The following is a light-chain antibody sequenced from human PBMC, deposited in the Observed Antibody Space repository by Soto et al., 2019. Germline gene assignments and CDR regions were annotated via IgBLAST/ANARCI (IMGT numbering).Light chain of an antibody. Sequence: DIQMTQSPSSLSASVGDRVTITCRASQSISSYLNWYQQKPGKAPKLLIYAASSLQSGVPSRFSGSGSGTDFTLTISSLQPEDFATYYCQQSYSTPTFGPGTQVAIK. CDR1: QSISSY. V-gene: IGKV1-39*01. CDR2: AAS. CDR3: QQSYSTPT. J-gene: IGKJ3*01.